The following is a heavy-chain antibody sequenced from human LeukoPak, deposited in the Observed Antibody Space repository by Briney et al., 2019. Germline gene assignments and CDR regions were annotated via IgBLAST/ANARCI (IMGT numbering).Heavy chain of an antibody. D-gene: IGHD1-26*01. V-gene: IGHV3-21*01. J-gene: IGHJ5*02. Sequence: GGSLRLSCAASGFNFNTYTMNWVRHAPGKGLEWVSSISSDSSYIYYADAVHGRFTVSRDNAKYSLYLQMNSLRAEDTAVYYCARGSGSYFVWFDPWGQGTLVTVSS. CDR2: ISSDSSYI. CDR1: GFNFNTYT. CDR3: ARGSGSYFVWFDP.